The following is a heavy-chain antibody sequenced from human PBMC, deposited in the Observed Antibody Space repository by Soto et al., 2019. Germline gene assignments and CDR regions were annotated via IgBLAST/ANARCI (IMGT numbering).Heavy chain of an antibody. CDR1: GASISSYY. CDR2: IYYNRDT. V-gene: IGHV4-59*01. CDR3: ARDKTSIGSTGIYYFYGMDV. Sequence: QVQVQESGPGLVKPSETLSLTCTVYGASISSYYWSCIRQPPRKGLEWIGHIYYNRDTNYNPSLKSRVSISVDTSKKQFSLRLSSVTDADTAVYFCARDKTSIGSTGIYYFYGMDVWGQGTTVTVSS. J-gene: IGHJ6*02. D-gene: IGHD1-1*01.